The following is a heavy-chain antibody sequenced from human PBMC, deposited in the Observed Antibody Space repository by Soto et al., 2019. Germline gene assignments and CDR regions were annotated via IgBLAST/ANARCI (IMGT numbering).Heavy chain of an antibody. CDR3: VKEYTTPTLYHFDY. CDR1: GFTFSNFA. Sequence: RLSCSVSGFTFSNFAMHWVRQAPGKGLEYVSAIGSNGVSTYYVDSVKGRFTISRDNSKNTLFLQMTSLRPEDTAVYYCVKEYTTPTLYHFDYWGQGTLVTVSS. D-gene: IGHD3-16*01. J-gene: IGHJ4*02. V-gene: IGHV3-64D*06. CDR2: IGSNGVST.